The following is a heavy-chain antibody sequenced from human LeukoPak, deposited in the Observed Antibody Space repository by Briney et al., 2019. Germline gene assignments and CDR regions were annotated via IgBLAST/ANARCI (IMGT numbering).Heavy chain of an antibody. Sequence: EAGGSLRLSCAASGFTFSSYGMHWVRQAPGKGLEWVAVIWYDGSNKYYADSVKGRFTISRDNSKNTLYLQMNSLRAEDTAVYHCARVGTSAAFDYWGQGTLVTVSS. J-gene: IGHJ4*02. CDR3: ARVGTSAAFDY. CDR2: IWYDGSNK. D-gene: IGHD3-16*01. CDR1: GFTFSSYG. V-gene: IGHV3-33*01.